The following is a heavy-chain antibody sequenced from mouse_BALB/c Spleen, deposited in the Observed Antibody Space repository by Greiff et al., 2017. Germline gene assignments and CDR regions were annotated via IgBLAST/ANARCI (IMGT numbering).Heavy chain of an antibody. CDR3: ARKKYGNPYAMDY. CDR1: GFSLTSYG. D-gene: IGHD2-10*02. CDR2: IWSGGST. J-gene: IGHJ4*01. V-gene: IGHV2-2*02. Sequence: VKLMESGPGLVQPSQSLSITCTVSGFSLTSYGVHWVRQSPGKGLEWLGVIWSGGSTDYNAAFISRLSISKDNSKSQVFFKMNSLQANDTAIYYCARKKYGNPYAMDYWGQGTSVTVSS.